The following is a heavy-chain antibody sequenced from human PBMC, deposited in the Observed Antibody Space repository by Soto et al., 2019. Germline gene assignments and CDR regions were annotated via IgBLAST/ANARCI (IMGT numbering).Heavy chain of an antibody. CDR2: ISGSGGST. J-gene: IGHJ5*02. CDR1: GFTFSSYA. D-gene: IGHD2-2*01. CDR3: AKDQAIGYCSSTSCYGANWFDP. V-gene: IGHV3-23*01. Sequence: GGSLRLSCAASGFTFSSYAMSWVRQAPGKGLEWVSAISGSGGSTYYADSVKGRFTISRDNSKNTLYLQMNSLRAEDTAVYYCAKDQAIGYCSSTSCYGANWFDPWGQGTLVTVS.